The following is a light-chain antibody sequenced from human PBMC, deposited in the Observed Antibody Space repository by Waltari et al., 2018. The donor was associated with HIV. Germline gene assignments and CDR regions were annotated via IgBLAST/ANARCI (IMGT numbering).Light chain of an antibody. J-gene: IGKJ2*01. V-gene: IGKV3-15*01. Sequence: EVVMTQSPATLSVSPGERATLSCRASQSVNSHLAWYQHKPGHAPRLLIYGASTRATAVPARFSGSGSGTEFTLTISSLQSEDFAVYYCQQYNRWPPYTFGQGTKLEIK. CDR2: GAS. CDR3: QQYNRWPPYT. CDR1: QSVNSH.